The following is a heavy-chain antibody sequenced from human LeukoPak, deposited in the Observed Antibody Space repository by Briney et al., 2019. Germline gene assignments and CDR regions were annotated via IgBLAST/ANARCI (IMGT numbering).Heavy chain of an antibody. D-gene: IGHD3-3*01. CDR1: GYTFTGYY. CDR3: ARAVPRSVYYYGMDV. J-gene: IGHJ6*02. CDR2: INPNSGGT. Sequence: SVKVSCKASGYTFTGYYMHWVRQAPGQGLEWMGWINPNSGGTNYAQKFQGRVTMTRDTSISTAYMELSRLRSDDTAVYYCARAVPRSVYYYGMDVWGQGTTVTVSS. V-gene: IGHV1-2*02.